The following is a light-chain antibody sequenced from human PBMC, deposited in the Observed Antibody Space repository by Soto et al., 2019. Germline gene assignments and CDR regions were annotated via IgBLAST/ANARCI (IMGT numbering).Light chain of an antibody. CDR1: QSISSW. J-gene: IGKJ1*01. Sequence: DIQMTQSPSTLSASVGDRVTITCRASQSISSWLAWYQQKPGKAPKLLIYDASSLESGVPSRFSGSGSGTEFTFTISSLQPDDFATYYCQQYNSYSTFGQGTKV. CDR2: DAS. V-gene: IGKV1-5*01. CDR3: QQYNSYST.